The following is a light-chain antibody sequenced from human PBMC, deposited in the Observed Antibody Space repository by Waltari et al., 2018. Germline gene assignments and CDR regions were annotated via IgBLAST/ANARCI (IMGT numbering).Light chain of an antibody. CDR2: GAA. CDR1: HGVFSN. CDR3: QQYGYSPWT. V-gene: IGKV3-20*01. J-gene: IGKJ1*01. Sequence: EIVLTQSPGTLSLSPGERSTISCRASHGVFSNLAWYQQLPGQAPRRLIYGAASSATGIPDRFSGSGSGTDFTLSISRLETEDFAVYYCQQYGYSPWTFGQGTKVEIK.